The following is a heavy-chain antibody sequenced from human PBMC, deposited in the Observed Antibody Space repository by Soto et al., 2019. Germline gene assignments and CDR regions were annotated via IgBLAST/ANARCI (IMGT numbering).Heavy chain of an antibody. V-gene: IGHV1-69*01. D-gene: IGHD3-22*01. J-gene: IGHJ4*02. CDR2: IMPIFGSG. CDR3: ARDRAGYYSHFVY. Sequence: QVYLVQSGAEVKKPGSSVKVSCKALRGTFTNYAFSWVRQAPGQGLEWMGGIMPIFGSGNYAQKFQGRIKITADEYTSSVYLELTSLRSEDTAVYYCARDRAGYYSHFVYWGQGTLVTVSS. CDR1: RGTFTNYA.